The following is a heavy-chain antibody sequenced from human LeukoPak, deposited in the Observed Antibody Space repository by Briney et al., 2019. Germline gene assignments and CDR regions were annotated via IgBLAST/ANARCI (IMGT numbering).Heavy chain of an antibody. J-gene: IGHJ5*01. CDR2: ISSSGSTI. Sequence: PGGSLRLSCAASGFTFSDYYMSWIRQAPGKGLEWVSYISSSGSTIYYADSVKGRFTISRDNAKNSLYLQMNSLRAEDTAVYYCARGRPHTMVRGVTALLAWGQEPWSPSPQ. CDR3: ARGRPHTMVRGVTALLA. V-gene: IGHV3-11*04. CDR1: GFTFSDYY. D-gene: IGHD3-10*01.